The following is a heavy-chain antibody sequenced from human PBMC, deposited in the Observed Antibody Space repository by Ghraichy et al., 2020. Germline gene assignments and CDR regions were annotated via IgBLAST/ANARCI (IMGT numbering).Heavy chain of an antibody. CDR2: IDYTGNT. V-gene: IGHV4-39*01. J-gene: IGHJ6*02. CDR3: AKRRMLTFGGVVLNYGMDV. Sequence: SETLSLTCTVSGGSISTHSYFWDWIRQPPGKGLEWIGTIDYTGNTYYNPSLKSRLTMSVDTSKNQSSLGLSSVTAADTAFYYCAKRRMLTFGGVVLNYGMDVWGQGTTVTVAS. CDR1: GGSISTHSYF. D-gene: IGHD3-16*01.